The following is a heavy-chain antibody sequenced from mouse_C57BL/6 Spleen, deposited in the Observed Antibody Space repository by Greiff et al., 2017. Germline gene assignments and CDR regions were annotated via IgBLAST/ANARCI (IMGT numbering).Heavy chain of an antibody. CDR2: IDPSDSYT. J-gene: IGHJ4*01. CDR3: ARSGAGGCAMDY. Sequence: QVQLQQPGAELVMPGASVKLSCKASGYTFTSYWMHWVKQRPGQGLEWIGEIDPSDSYTNYNQKFKGKSTLTVDKSSSTAYMQLSSLTSEDSAVYYCARSGAGGCAMDYWGQGTSVTVSS. D-gene: IGHD3-3*01. CDR1: GYTFTSYW. V-gene: IGHV1-69*01.